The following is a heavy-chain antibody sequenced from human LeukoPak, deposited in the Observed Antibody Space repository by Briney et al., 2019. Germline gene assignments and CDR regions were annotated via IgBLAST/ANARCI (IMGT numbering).Heavy chain of an antibody. CDR3: TRHYDILTGYSNTWFDP. D-gene: IGHD3-9*01. CDR2: IRYDGSNK. Sequence: GGSLRLSCAASGFTFSSYAMSWVRQAPGKGLEWVAFIRYDGSNKYYADSVKGRFTISRDDSKNTAYLQMNSLKTEDTAVYYCTRHYDILTGYSNTWFDPWGQGTLVTVSS. J-gene: IGHJ5*02. V-gene: IGHV3-33*08. CDR1: GFTFSSYA.